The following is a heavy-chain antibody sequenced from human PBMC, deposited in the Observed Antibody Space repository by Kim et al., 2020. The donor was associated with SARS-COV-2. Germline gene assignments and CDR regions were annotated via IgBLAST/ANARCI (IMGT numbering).Heavy chain of an antibody. V-gene: IGHV4-59*09. CDR3: ARGPQKAWFGEHNDAFDI. D-gene: IGHD3-10*01. Sequence: SRVTISVDTSKNQFSLKLSSVTAADTAVYYCARGPQKAWFGEHNDAFDIWGQGTMVTVSS. J-gene: IGHJ3*02.